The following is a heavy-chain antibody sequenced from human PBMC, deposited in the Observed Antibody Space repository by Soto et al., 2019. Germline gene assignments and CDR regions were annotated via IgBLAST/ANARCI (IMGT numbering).Heavy chain of an antibody. V-gene: IGHV3-7*05. Sequence: AACGVSFWISWMALSFQAKGKGLEWVVNIRKDGSKTSYLDSVRGRVTISRDNAQSSVYLQMDSLRAEDTALYYCARDVSTGPSSLYFDAFDICGQGTMVTVPS. CDR1: GVSFWISW. CDR2: IRKDGSKT. D-gene: IGHD3-16*01. J-gene: IGHJ3*02. CDR3: ARDVSTGPSSLYFDAFDI.